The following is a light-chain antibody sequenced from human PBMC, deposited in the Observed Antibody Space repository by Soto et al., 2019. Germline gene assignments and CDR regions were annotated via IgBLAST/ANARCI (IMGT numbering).Light chain of an antibody. Sequence: QSVLTQPPSASGTPGQRVTISCSGSGSNIGSNYVYWYQQLPGTAPKLLIYRNNQRPSGVPDRFSGSKSGTTASLAISGVQSEDEADYYCSTWDVSLNGGVFGGGTKLTVL. J-gene: IGLJ3*02. CDR3: STWDVSLNGGV. CDR2: RNN. V-gene: IGLV1-44*01. CDR1: GSNIGSNY.